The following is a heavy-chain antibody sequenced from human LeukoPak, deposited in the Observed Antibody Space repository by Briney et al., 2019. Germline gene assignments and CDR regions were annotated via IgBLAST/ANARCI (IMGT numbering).Heavy chain of an antibody. J-gene: IGHJ5*02. CDR2: IYYSGST. V-gene: IGHV4-59*01. Sequence: SETLSLTCTVSGGSISSYYWSWIRQPPGKGLEWIGYIYYSGSTNYNPSLKSRVTISVDTSKNQFSLKLSSVTAADTAVYYRARRSDGYNLWGQGTLVTVSS. CDR3: ARRSDGYNL. CDR1: GGSISSYY. D-gene: IGHD5-24*01.